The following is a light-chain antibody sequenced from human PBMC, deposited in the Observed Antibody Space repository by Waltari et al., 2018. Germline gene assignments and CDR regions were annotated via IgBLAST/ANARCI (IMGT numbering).Light chain of an antibody. J-gene: IGKJ2*01. V-gene: IGKV4-1*01. CDR1: QTLLYNSNNKNY. CDR3: QQYYTTPYT. Sequence: DIVMTQSPDSLAVSLGERATINCQSSQTLLYNSNNKNYLAWYQQKPGQPPQLLVYWASILYSGVPDRFSGSGSGTDFTLTISSLQAEDVAVYYCQQYYTTPYTFGQGTKLEIK. CDR2: WAS.